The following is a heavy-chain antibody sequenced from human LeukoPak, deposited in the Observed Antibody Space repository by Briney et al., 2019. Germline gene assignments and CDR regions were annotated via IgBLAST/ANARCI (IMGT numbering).Heavy chain of an antibody. J-gene: IGHJ4*02. Sequence: SETLSLTCAVYGGSFSGYYWSWIRQPPGKGLEWIGEINHSGSTNYNPSLKSRVTISVDTSMNQFSLKLSSVTAADTAVYYCARARYSSGWYLSHTFDYWGQGTLVTVSS. D-gene: IGHD6-19*01. CDR2: INHSGST. CDR3: ARARYSSGWYLSHTFDY. V-gene: IGHV4-34*01. CDR1: GGSFSGYY.